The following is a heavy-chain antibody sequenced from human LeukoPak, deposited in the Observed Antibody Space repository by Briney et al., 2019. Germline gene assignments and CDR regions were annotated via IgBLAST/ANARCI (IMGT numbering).Heavy chain of an antibody. V-gene: IGHV3-23*01. CDR2: VSGNGGGT. CDR1: GFNFKTYA. J-gene: IGHJ4*02. Sequence: GGSLRLSCAASGFNFKTYAMTWVRQAPGKGLEWVSAVSGNGGGTYYADSVKGRFTISRDNSKNTLYLQMNILRAEGTALYYCAKGGTFSDYWGQGTLVTVSS. CDR3: AKGGTFSDY.